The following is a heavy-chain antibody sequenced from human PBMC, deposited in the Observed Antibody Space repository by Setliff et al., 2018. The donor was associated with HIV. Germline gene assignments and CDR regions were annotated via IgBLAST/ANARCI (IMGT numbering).Heavy chain of an antibody. V-gene: IGHV3-23*01. CDR2: ISGSGGST. D-gene: IGHD3-10*01. CDR1: GFTFSSYA. Sequence: GGSLRLSCAASGFTFSSYAMSWVRQAPGKGLEWVSAISGSGGSTYYADSVKGRFTISRDNSKNTLYLQMNSLGPEDTAVYYCARARTGVTMVRGAMSFWGQGTLVTVSS. CDR3: ARARTGVTMVRGAMSF. J-gene: IGHJ4*02.